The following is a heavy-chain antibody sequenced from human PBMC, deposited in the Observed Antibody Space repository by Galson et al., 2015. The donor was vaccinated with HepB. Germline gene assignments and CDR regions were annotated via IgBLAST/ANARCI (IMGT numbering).Heavy chain of an antibody. Sequence: SVKVSCKASGYTFTSYYMHWVRQAPGQGLEWMGIINPSGGSTSYAQKFQGRVTMTRDTSTSTVYMELSSLRSEDTAVYYCARTYYYDSSGYPLRGYYYYYGMDVWAKGPRSPSP. CDR2: INPSGGST. V-gene: IGHV1-46*01. D-gene: IGHD3-22*01. J-gene: IGHJ6*02. CDR3: ARTYYYDSSGYPLRGYYYYYGMDV. CDR1: GYTFTSYY.